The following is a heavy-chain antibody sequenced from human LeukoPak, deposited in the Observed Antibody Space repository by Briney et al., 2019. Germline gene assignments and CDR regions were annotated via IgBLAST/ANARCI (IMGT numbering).Heavy chain of an antibody. CDR1: GFTFSSYG. V-gene: IGHV3-7*01. D-gene: IGHD3-22*01. CDR3: VRDRFFYDSRGHRVFDY. J-gene: IGHJ4*02. CDR2: ISQDGSAK. Sequence: PGGSLRLSCAASGFTFSSYGMHWVRQAPGKGLEWVANISQDGSAKYYVDSMKGRFSISRDNANNSLYLQMNSLRAEDTAVYYCVRDRFFYDSRGHRVFDYWGQGTLVTVSS.